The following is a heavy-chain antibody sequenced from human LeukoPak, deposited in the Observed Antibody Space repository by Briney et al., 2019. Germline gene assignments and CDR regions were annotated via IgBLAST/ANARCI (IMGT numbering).Heavy chain of an antibody. D-gene: IGHD6-13*01. J-gene: IGHJ4*02. Sequence: GESLKIPCKGSGYSFANYWIAWVRQMPGKGLEWMGIIYPGDSDTRYSPSFQGQVTISADKSISTAYVQWSSLKASDTAMYYCARRAGYSSSWYYFDYWGQGTLVTVSS. CDR2: IYPGDSDT. V-gene: IGHV5-51*01. CDR3: ARRAGYSSSWYYFDY. CDR1: GYSFANYW.